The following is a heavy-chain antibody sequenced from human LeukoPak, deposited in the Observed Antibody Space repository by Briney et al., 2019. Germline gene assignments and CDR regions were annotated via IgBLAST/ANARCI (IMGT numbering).Heavy chain of an antibody. CDR1: GFSFRSYS. V-gene: IGHV3-21*01. Sequence: GGSLRLSCAASGFSFRSYSMDWVRQAPGKGLEWVSSITGSSSYISYADSVKGRFTISRDNSKNTLYLQMSSLRTEDTAVYYCARDGAFITMLPNYFDNWGQGTLVTVSS. D-gene: IGHD3-10*02. CDR3: ARDGAFITMLPNYFDN. J-gene: IGHJ4*02. CDR2: ITGSSSYI.